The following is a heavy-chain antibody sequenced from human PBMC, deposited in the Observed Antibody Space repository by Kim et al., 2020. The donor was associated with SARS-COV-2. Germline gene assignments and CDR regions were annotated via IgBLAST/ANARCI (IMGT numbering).Heavy chain of an antibody. J-gene: IGHJ4*02. Sequence: RFTISRDNSTNTLYLQMNSRRAEDTAVYYCAKGRTMIVVVRPVEGFYFDYWGQGTLVTVSS. CDR3: AKGRTMIVVVRPVEGFYFDY. V-gene: IGHV3-23*01. D-gene: IGHD3-22*01.